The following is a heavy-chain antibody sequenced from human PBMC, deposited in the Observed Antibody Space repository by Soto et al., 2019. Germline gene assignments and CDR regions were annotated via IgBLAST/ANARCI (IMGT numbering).Heavy chain of an antibody. CDR3: AKVAGDSSSWYRDAFDI. V-gene: IGHV3-23*01. Sequence: GGSLRLSCAASGFTFSSYAMSWVRQAPGKGLEWVSAISGSGGSTYYADSVKGRFTISRDNSKNTLYLKMNSLRAEDTAVYYCAKVAGDSSSWYRDAFDIWGQGTMVTVSS. CDR1: GFTFSSYA. CDR2: ISGSGGST. D-gene: IGHD6-13*01. J-gene: IGHJ3*02.